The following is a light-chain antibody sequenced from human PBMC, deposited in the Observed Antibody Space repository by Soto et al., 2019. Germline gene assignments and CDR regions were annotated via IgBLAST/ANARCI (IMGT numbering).Light chain of an antibody. CDR3: QTWGTGIAV. CDR2: VNSDSSH. V-gene: IGLV4-69*01. J-gene: IGLJ2*01. CDR1: SGHSSYG. Sequence: QLVLTQSPSASASLGASVNFTCTLSSGHSSYGIAWHQQQPEKGPRYLMKVNSDSSHRKGDGIPDRFSGSSSGAERYLTISSLQSEDEADYYCQTWGTGIAVFGGGTKLTVL.